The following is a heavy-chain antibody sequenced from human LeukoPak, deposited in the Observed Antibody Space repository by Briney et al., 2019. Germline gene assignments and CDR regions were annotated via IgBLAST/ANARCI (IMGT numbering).Heavy chain of an antibody. J-gene: IGHJ6*03. CDR2: ISTSSSFI. CDR3: ARNYDFWSSPQGYMDV. Sequence: GGSLRLSCAASGFTFSRHNMKWVRQTPGKGLEWVSSISTSSSFIYYADSVKGRFTISRDNARNSLYLEMNSLRAEDTAMYYCARNYDFWSSPQGYMDVWGKGTTVIVSS. D-gene: IGHD3-3*01. CDR1: GFTFSRHN. V-gene: IGHV3-21*01.